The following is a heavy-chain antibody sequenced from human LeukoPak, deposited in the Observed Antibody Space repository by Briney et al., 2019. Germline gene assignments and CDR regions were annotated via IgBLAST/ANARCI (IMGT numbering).Heavy chain of an antibody. CDR1: GYTFTSYG. J-gene: IGHJ5*02. CDR3: ARAGGGYYGSNWFDP. CDR2: ISAYSGNT. V-gene: IGHV1-18*01. Sequence: GASVKVSCKASGYTFTSYGISWVRQAPGQGLEWMGWISAYSGNTNYAQKLQGRVTMTTDTSTSTAYMELRSLRSDDTAVYYCARAGGGYYGSNWFDPWGQGTLVTVSS. D-gene: IGHD3-10*01.